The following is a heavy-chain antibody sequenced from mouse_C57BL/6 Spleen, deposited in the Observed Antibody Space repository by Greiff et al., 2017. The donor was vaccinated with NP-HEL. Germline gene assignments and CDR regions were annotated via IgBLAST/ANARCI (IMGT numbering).Heavy chain of an antibody. D-gene: IGHD2-1*01. Sequence: VQLQQPGAELVKPGASVKLSCKASGYTFTSYWMHWVKQRPGQGPEWIGMIHPNSGSTNYNEKFKSKATLTVDKSSSTAYMQLSSLTSEDSAVYYGARSYYGNYPYAMDYWGQGTSVTVSS. CDR1: GYTFTSYW. CDR2: IHPNSGST. V-gene: IGHV1-64*01. J-gene: IGHJ4*01. CDR3: ARSYYGNYPYAMDY.